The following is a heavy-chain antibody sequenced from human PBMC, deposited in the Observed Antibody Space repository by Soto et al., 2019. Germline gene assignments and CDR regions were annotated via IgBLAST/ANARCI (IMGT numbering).Heavy chain of an antibody. Sequence: SETLSLTCTVSGGSISSGDYYWSWIRQPPGKGLEWIAYIHNSVSTHYNPSLKSRVTISVDTSKNQFSLKLSSVTAADTAVYYCARSRYSGSYFFDDWGQGILVT. D-gene: IGHD1-26*01. CDR3: ARSRYSGSYFFDD. J-gene: IGHJ4*02. CDR1: GGSISSGDYY. V-gene: IGHV4-30-4*01. CDR2: IHNSVST.